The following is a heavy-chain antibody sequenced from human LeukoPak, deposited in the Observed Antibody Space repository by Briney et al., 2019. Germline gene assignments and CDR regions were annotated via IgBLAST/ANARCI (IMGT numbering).Heavy chain of an antibody. CDR3: ARDNRPYGMDV. V-gene: IGHV4-59*12. J-gene: IGHJ6*02. CDR1: GGSISSYY. CDR2: IYYSGST. Sequence: SETLSLTCTVSGGSISSYYWSWIRQPPGKGLEWIGYIYYSGSTNYNPSLKSRVTISVDTSKNQFSLKLSSVTAADTAVYYCARDNRPYGMDVWGQGTTVAVSS.